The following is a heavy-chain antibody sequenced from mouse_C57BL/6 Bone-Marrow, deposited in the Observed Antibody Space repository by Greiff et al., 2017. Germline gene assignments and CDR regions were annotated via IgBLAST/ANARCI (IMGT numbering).Heavy chain of an antibody. CDR1: GFTFSDYG. D-gene: IGHD2-2*01. CDR2: ISSGSSTI. Sequence: EVMLVESGGGLVKPGGSLKLSCAASGFTFSDYGMHWVRQAPEKGLEWVAYISSGSSTIYYADTVKGRFTISRDNAKNTLFLQMTSLRSEDTAMYYCARYVYDNYYAMDYWGQGTSVTVSS. CDR3: ARYVYDNYYAMDY. V-gene: IGHV5-17*01. J-gene: IGHJ4*01.